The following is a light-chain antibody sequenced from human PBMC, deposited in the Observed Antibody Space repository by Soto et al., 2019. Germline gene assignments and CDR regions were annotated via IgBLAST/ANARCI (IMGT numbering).Light chain of an antibody. CDR1: QSISSW. J-gene: IGKJ1*01. V-gene: IGKV1-5*03. CDR2: KAS. Sequence: DIQMTQSPSTLSASVGDRVTITCRASQSISSWLAWYQQKPGKTPKVLIYKASSLESGVPSRFSGSGSGTEFTLTISSLQPDDFATYYCQQYKSYPWTFGQGTNVEIK. CDR3: QQYKSYPWT.